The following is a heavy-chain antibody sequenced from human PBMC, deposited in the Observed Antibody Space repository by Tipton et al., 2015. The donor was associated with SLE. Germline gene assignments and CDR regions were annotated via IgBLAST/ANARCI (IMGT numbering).Heavy chain of an antibody. D-gene: IGHD1/OR15-1a*01. Sequence: TLSLTCAVYGGSFSGYYWSWIRQPPGKGLEWIGEINHSGSTNYNPSLKSRVTISVDTSKNQFSLKLSSVTAADTAVYYCAGTNNYYYYMDVWGKGTTVTVSS. V-gene: IGHV4-34*09. CDR2: INHSGST. CDR1: GGSFSGYY. J-gene: IGHJ6*03. CDR3: AGTNNYYYYMDV.